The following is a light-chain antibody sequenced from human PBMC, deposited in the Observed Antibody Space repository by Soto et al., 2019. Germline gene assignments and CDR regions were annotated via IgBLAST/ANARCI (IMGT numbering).Light chain of an antibody. J-gene: IGKJ4*01. V-gene: IGKV3-11*01. CDR1: QSVSDY. CDR3: QQYSSSPLT. Sequence: ETVLTQSPARLSLSPGGRATLSCRAGQSVSDYLAWYQQKPGQPPRLLFFDASNRVTGVPARFSGSGSGTDFTLTISRLEPEDFAVYYCQQYSSSPLTFGGGTKVDIK. CDR2: DAS.